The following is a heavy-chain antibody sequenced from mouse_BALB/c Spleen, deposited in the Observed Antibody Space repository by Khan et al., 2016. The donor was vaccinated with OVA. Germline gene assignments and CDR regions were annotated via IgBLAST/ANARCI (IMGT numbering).Heavy chain of an antibody. D-gene: IGHD4-1*01. CDR2: ISSGGDYT. CDR1: GFTFSSYS. J-gene: IGHJ3*01. Sequence: EVQVVESGGDLVKPGGSLKLSCAASGFTFSSYSMSWVRQTPDKRLEWVASISSGGDYTYYPHSVKGRFTISRDNAKNTLYLQMSDLTSEDTAVYYCADHLTGSFAYWGQGTLVTVSA. V-gene: IGHV5-6*01. CDR3: ADHLTGSFAY.